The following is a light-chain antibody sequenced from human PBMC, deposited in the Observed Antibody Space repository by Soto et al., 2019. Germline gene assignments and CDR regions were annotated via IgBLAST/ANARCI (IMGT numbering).Light chain of an antibody. CDR1: QSVSSN. Sequence: EIVMTQSASTLSASPGERATLSCRASQSVSSNLAWYQQKPGQAPRLLIYGASSRATGIPDRFSGSGSGTDFTLTISRLEPEDFAVYFCYQYDSSPWTFGQGTKVDIK. V-gene: IGKV3-20*01. CDR2: GAS. CDR3: YQYDSSPWT. J-gene: IGKJ1*01.